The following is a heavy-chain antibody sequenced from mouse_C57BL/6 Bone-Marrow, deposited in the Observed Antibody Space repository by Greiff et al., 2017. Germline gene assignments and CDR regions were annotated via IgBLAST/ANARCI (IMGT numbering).Heavy chain of an antibody. D-gene: IGHD2-1*01. J-gene: IGHJ2*01. CDR1: GYTFTTYP. CDR3: ARGGNYGGYYFDY. V-gene: IGHV1-47*01. CDR2: FHPYNDAT. Sequence: QVQLQQSGAELVKPGASVKMSCKASGYTFTTYPIEWMKQNHGKSLEWIGNFHPYNDATKYTEKFKGKATLTGDKSSSTVYLELSRLTSEDSAIYYCARGGNYGGYYFDYWGQGTTLTVSS.